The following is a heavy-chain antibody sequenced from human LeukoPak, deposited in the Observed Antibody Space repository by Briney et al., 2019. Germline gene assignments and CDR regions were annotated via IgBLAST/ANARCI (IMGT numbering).Heavy chain of an antibody. CDR1: GSTFTNYG. Sequence: GASVKVSCKASGSTFTNYGISWVRQAPGQGLEWMGWISAYSGNTNYAQNLQGRVTMTTDTSTSTAYMELRSLRSDDTAVYYCARAPDDYDLWSGAFDYWGRGTLVTVSS. CDR3: ARAPDDYDLWSGAFDY. D-gene: IGHD3-3*01. V-gene: IGHV1-18*01. CDR2: ISAYSGNT. J-gene: IGHJ4*02.